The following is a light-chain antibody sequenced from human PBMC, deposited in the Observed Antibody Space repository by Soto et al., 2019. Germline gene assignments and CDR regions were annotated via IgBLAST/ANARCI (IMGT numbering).Light chain of an antibody. J-gene: IGKJ1*01. CDR3: LQDYNYPRT. V-gene: IGKV1-6*02. CDR2: DAS. CDR1: QGIRND. Sequence: AIQMTQSPSSLSASVGDRVTITCRASQGIRNDLTWYQQIPGRAPKLLIYDASTLRSGVPSRFSGSGSGTDFTLTISSLQPEDFATYYCLQDYNYPRTFGQGTKVDIK.